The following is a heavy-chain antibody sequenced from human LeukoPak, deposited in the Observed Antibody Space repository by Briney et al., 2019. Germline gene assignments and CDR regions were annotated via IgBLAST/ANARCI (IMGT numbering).Heavy chain of an antibody. CDR2: IRQDGIRQ. V-gene: IGHV3-7*01. D-gene: IGHD3-22*01. Sequence: GGSLRLSCAGSGFMLSKYWMTWVRQAPGKGLEWVANIRQDGIRQYYLDSVEGRFSMSRDNAQNSLFLQMNNLRVEDTAIYYCVRDDDYERDDMWYDALDVWGPGTRVTVSS. CDR3: VRDDDYERDDMWYDALDV. CDR1: GFMLSKYW. J-gene: IGHJ3*01.